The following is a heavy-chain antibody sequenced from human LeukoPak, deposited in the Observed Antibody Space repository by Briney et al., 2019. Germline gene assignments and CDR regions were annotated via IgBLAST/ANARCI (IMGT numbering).Heavy chain of an antibody. CDR1: GFTFSSYW. J-gene: IGHJ4*02. V-gene: IGHV3-7*04. CDR2: IKYDGSEK. D-gene: IGHD6-13*01. Sequence: GGSLRLSCAASGFTFSSYWMSWVRQAPGKGLEWVADIKYDGSEKYYVNSVKGRFTIPRDNAKNSLYLQMNSLRVDDTAAYYCVRGYSTELDYWGQGTLVTVSS. CDR3: VRGYSTELDY.